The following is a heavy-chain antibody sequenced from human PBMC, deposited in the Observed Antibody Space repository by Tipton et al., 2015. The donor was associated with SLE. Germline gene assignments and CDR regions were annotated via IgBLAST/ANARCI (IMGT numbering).Heavy chain of an antibody. D-gene: IGHD7-27*01. CDR1: GGSISSSDDY. V-gene: IGHV4-39*07. J-gene: IGHJ4*02. CDR3: ARGPEELGIPPLFDY. CDR2: TYFSGST. Sequence: TLSLTCTVSGGSISSSDDYWGWIRQSPGKELEWIGSTYFSGSTYYNPSLKSRVTTSVDMSKNQFSLKLSSVTAADTAVYYCARGPEELGIPPLFDYWGQGTLVTVSS.